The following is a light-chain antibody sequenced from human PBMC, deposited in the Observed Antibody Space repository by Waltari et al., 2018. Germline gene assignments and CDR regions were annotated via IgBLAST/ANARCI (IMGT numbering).Light chain of an antibody. J-gene: IGKJ1*01. CDR2: QAS. CDR1: KSVGRF. V-gene: IGKV3-20*01. Sequence: EIVLTQSPSTLSLSPGERATLSCRASKSVGRFLACYQQKPGQAPRLLIYQASIRATGIPDRFSGSGSGTDFSLTISGLEPEDFAVYYCQKYVNLPATFGQGTKVEIK. CDR3: QKYVNLPAT.